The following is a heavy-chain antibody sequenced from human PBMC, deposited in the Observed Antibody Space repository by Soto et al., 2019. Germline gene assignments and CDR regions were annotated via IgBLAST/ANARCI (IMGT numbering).Heavy chain of an antibody. J-gene: IGHJ4*02. Sequence: GASVKVSCKASGYTFTSYGISWVRQAPGQGLEWMGWISAYSGNTNYAQKLQGRVTMTADTSTSTAYMELRSLRSDDTAVYYCARPKYYYDSSGYYDYWGQGTLVTVSS. V-gene: IGHV1-18*04. CDR2: ISAYSGNT. CDR3: ARPKYYYDSSGYYDY. CDR1: GYTFTSYG. D-gene: IGHD3-22*01.